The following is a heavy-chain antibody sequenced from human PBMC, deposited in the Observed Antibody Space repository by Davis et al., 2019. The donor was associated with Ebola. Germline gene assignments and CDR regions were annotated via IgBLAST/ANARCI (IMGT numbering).Heavy chain of an antibody. J-gene: IGHJ4*02. CDR3: ASRGETGDDLFDY. CDR2: IYYSGST. D-gene: IGHD7-27*01. Sequence: PSETLSHTCTVSGGSISSSSYYWGWIRQPPGKGLEWIGSIYYSGSTYYNPSLKSRVTISVDTSKNQFSLKLSSVTAADTAVYYCASRGETGDDLFDYWGQGTLVTVSS. CDR1: GGSISSSSYY. V-gene: IGHV4-39*07.